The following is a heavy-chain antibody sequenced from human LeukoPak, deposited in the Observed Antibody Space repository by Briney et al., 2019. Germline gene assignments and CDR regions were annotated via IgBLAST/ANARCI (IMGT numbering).Heavy chain of an antibody. CDR3: ARARSYYYDSSGYIDY. V-gene: IGHV3-33*01. J-gene: IGHJ4*02. Sequence: GRSLRLSCAAAGFTFSSYGIHWVRQAPGKGLEWVSVIWYDVSNKYYADSVKCRFTISRDNSKNTLYLQMNSLRAEDTAVYYCARARSYYYDSSGYIDYWGQGTLVTVSS. D-gene: IGHD3-22*01. CDR1: GFTFSSYG. CDR2: IWYDVSNK.